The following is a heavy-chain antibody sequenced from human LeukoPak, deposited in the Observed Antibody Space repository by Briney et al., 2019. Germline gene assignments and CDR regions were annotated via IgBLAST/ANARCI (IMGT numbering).Heavy chain of an antibody. CDR3: ARITMIVVAEYYFDY. CDR1: GFTFSNYA. CDR2: ISDSGGYT. J-gene: IGHJ4*02. D-gene: IGHD3-22*01. Sequence: GGSLRLSCATSGFTFSNYAMTWVRQAPGKGLEWVSGISDSGGYTFYADSVKGQFTISRDNSKNTLYLRMNSLRAEDTAVYYCARITMIVVAEYYFDYWGQGTLVTVSS. V-gene: IGHV3-23*01.